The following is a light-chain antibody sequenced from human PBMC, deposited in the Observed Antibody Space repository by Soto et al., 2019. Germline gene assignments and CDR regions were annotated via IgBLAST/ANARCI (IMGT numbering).Light chain of an antibody. CDR1: QDISNY. J-gene: IGKJ4*01. Sequence: DIQMTQSPSSLSASVGGRVTITCQASQDISNYLNWYQQKPGKAPKLLIYDASNLETGVPSRFSGSGSGTDFTFTISSLQPEDIATYYCQQYDNLPPALTFGGGTKVDIK. CDR2: DAS. V-gene: IGKV1-33*01. CDR3: QQYDNLPPALT.